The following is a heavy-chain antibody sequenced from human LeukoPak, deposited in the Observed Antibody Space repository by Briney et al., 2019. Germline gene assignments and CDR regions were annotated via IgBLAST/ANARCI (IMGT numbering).Heavy chain of an antibody. Sequence: PSQTLSLTCTVSGGSISSGSYYWSWLRQPAWKGLEWIGRIYTSGSTNYNPSLKSRVTISVDTSKNQFSLKLSSVTAADTAVYYCARGGSSSWFDYWGQGTLVTVSS. CDR3: ARGGSSSWFDY. CDR2: IYTSGST. D-gene: IGHD6-6*01. V-gene: IGHV4-61*02. CDR1: GGSISSGSYY. J-gene: IGHJ4*02.